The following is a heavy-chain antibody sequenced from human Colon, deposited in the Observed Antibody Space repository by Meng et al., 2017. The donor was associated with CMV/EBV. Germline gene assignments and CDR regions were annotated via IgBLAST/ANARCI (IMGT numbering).Heavy chain of an antibody. CDR1: GYTFSSYD. J-gene: IGHJ4*02. V-gene: IGHV3-21*01. CDR3: ARGRFFDH. Sequence: GGSLRLSCVASGYTFSSYDMNWVRQAPGKGLEWVSTIAAITSSSDYISYGDPVKGRFTISRDNAKSSLFLQLDSLRAEDTAVYYCARGRFFDHWGQGTLVTVSS. CDR2: IAAITSSSDYI. D-gene: IGHD5-24*01.